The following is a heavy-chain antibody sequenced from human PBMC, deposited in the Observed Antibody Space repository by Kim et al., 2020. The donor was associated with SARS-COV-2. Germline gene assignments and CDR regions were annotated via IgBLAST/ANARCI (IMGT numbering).Heavy chain of an antibody. V-gene: IGHV3-23*01. D-gene: IGHD1-26*01. CDR2: MSGSGGST. Sequence: GGSLRLSCAASGFTFSSYAMSWVRQAPGKGLEWVSAMSGSGGSTYYEDSVKGRFTISRDNSKNTLYLQMNSLRAEDTAVYYCATRGLLRLYYFDYWGQGTLVTVSS. CDR3: ATRGLLRLYYFDY. J-gene: IGHJ4*02. CDR1: GFTFSSYA.